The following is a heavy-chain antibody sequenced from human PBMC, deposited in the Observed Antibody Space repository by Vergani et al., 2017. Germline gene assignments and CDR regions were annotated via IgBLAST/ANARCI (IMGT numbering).Heavy chain of an antibody. CDR1: GYSFTSHW. D-gene: IGHD2-15*01. CDR3: AKIRGYCNGGSCYFDY. Sequence: EVQLVQSGAEVKKPGESLKIFCKGSGYSFTSHWIGWVRQMPGKGLEWMGIIYPADSDTRYSPSFQGQVIISADKSISTAYLQWSSLKASDTAMYYCAKIRGYCNGGSCYFDYWGQGTLVTVSS. J-gene: IGHJ4*02. CDR2: IYPADSDT. V-gene: IGHV5-51*01.